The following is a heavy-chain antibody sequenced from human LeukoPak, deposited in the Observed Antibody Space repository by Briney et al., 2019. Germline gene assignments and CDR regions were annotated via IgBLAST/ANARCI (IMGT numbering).Heavy chain of an antibody. Sequence: VASVKVSCKVSGYTLTELSMHWVRQAPGKGLEWMGGFGPEDGETIYAQKFQGRVTITRDTSTSTAYIELRSLRSEDTAMYYCARGSTSDWPLDHWGQETLVTISS. J-gene: IGHJ4*02. CDR3: ARGSTSDWPLDH. D-gene: IGHD2-2*01. CDR1: GYTLTELS. CDR2: FGPEDGET. V-gene: IGHV1-24*01.